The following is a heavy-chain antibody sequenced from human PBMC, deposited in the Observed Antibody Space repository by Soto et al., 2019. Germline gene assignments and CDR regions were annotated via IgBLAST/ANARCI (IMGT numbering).Heavy chain of an antibody. CDR1: GYTFTGYY. V-gene: IGHV1-2*04. J-gene: IGHJ5*02. CDR2: INPNSGGT. CDR3: ARDRPRNGTYLWFDP. Sequence: GASVKVSCKASGYTFTGYYMHWVRQAPGQGLEWMGWINPNSGGTNYAQKFQGWVTMTRDTSISTAYMELSRLRSDDMAVYYCARDRPRNGTYLWFDPWGQGTLVTVSS. D-gene: IGHD1-1*01.